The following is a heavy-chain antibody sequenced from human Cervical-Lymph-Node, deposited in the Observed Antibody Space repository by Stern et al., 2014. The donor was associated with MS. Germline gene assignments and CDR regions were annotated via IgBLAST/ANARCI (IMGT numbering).Heavy chain of an antibody. J-gene: IGHJ4*02. Sequence: EVQLVESGGGVVQPGGALKLSCAASGITLSNYAVHWVRQAPGKGLEWVGRIRSKPHSYATAYAASVVDRFTISRDDSKNMAYLQMNSLKTEDTAVYYCTSEPLDWTYYFDHWGQGTLLTVSS. D-gene: IGHD3-9*01. CDR2: IRSKPHSYAT. V-gene: IGHV3-73*01. CDR3: TSEPLDWTYYFDH. CDR1: GITLSNYA.